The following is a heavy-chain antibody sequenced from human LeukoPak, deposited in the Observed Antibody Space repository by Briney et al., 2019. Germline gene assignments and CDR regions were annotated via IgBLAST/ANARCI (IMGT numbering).Heavy chain of an antibody. CDR1: GYSFTSYW. V-gene: IGHV5-51*01. CDR3: AIQGVYSSGWYELDY. D-gene: IGHD6-19*01. CDR2: IYPGDSDT. Sequence: HGESLKISCKGSGYSFTSYWIGWVRQMPVKGLEWMGIIYPGDSDTRYSPSFQGQVTISADKSISTAYLQWSSLKASDTAMYYCAIQGVYSSGWYELDYWGQGTLVTVPS. J-gene: IGHJ4*02.